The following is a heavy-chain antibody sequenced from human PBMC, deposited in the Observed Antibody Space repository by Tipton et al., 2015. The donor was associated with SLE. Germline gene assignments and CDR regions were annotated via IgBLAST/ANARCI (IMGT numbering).Heavy chain of an antibody. J-gene: IGHJ4*02. Sequence: TLSLTCTVSGGSISSSTNYWGWIRQPPGKGLEWIGSIYYSGSTYYNPSLKSRVTISVDTSKNQFSLKLSSVTAADTAVYCCARGRYSYGLHLDYWGQGTLVTVSS. D-gene: IGHD5-18*01. V-gene: IGHV4-39*07. CDR2: IYYSGST. CDR3: ARGRYSYGLHLDY. CDR1: GGSISSSTNY.